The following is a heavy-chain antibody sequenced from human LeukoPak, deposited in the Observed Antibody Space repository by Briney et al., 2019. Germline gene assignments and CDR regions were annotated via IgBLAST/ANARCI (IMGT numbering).Heavy chain of an antibody. J-gene: IGHJ3*02. CDR3: ARAGLVHDAFDI. V-gene: IGHV3-23*01. D-gene: IGHD6-6*01. Sequence: GGSLRLSCAASGFTFSSSAMSWVRQVPGKGLEWVSGISASGGSTYYPGSVKGRFTISRENAKNSLYLQMNSLRAGDTAVYYCARAGLVHDAFDIWGQGTMVTVSS. CDR2: ISASGGST. CDR1: GFTFSSSA.